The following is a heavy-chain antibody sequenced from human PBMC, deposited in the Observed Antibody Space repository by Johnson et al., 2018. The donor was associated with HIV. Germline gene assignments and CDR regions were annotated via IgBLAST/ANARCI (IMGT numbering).Heavy chain of an antibody. V-gene: IGHV3-30*04. J-gene: IGHJ3*02. CDR1: GFTFSSYA. CDR3: AREGEGGAFDI. Sequence: VQLVESGGGVVQPGRSLRLSCAASGFTFSSYAMHWVRQAPGKGLEWVAVISYDGSNKYYADSVKGRFTISRDNSKNTLYLQMNSLRAEDTAVYYCAREGEGGAFDIWGQGTMVTVSS. D-gene: IGHD3-16*01. CDR2: ISYDGSNK.